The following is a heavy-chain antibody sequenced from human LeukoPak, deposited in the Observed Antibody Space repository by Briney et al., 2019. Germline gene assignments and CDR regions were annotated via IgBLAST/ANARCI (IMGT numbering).Heavy chain of an antibody. Sequence: GSLRLSCAASGFTFSSYAMSWIRQPPGKGLEWIGEINHSGSTNYNPSLKSRVTISVDTSKNQFSLKLSSVTAADTAVYYCAILAAAGLPSNEFDYWGQGTLVTVSS. CDR1: GFTFSSYA. CDR2: INHSGST. V-gene: IGHV4-34*08. J-gene: IGHJ4*02. D-gene: IGHD6-13*01. CDR3: AILAAAGLPSNEFDY.